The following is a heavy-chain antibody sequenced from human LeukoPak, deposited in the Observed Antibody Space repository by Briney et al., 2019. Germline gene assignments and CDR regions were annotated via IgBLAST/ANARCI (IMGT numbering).Heavy chain of an antibody. Sequence: PGGSLRLSCAASGFTFSSYAMSWVRQAPGKGLEWVSYISSSSSTIYYADSVKGRFTISRDNAKNSLYLQMNSLRAEDTAVYYCARGLKGYGSGSYYIGHSLDYWGQGTLVTVSS. V-gene: IGHV3-48*01. CDR1: GFTFSSYA. CDR2: ISSSSSTI. D-gene: IGHD3-10*01. CDR3: ARGLKGYGSGSYYIGHSLDY. J-gene: IGHJ4*02.